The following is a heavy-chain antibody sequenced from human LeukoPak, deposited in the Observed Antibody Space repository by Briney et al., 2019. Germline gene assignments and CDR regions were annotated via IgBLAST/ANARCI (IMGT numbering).Heavy chain of an antibody. J-gene: IGHJ4*02. CDR3: ARRYAGGWTDH. CDR2: MNPENGNT. D-gene: IGHD6-19*01. Sequence: ASVKVSCKASGYTFSSNGINWVRQAAGQGLEWMGWMNPENGNTGYAEKFQGRVTLTRDTSINTAYMELSSLGSEDTAVYYCARRYAGGWTDHWGQGTLVTVSS. V-gene: IGHV1-8*01. CDR1: GYTFSSNG.